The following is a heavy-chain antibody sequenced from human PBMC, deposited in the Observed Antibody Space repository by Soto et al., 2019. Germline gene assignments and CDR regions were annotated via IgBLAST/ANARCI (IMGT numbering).Heavy chain of an antibody. CDR2: IWSDGNNR. CDR3: ARIQLDTIMALDY. V-gene: IGHV3-33*01. Sequence: QVQLVESGGGVLQPGKSPRLSCAASGFNFNTYGFHWVRQAPGKGLEWVSVIWSDGNNRYYADSVKGRFTISRDISKNTVYLQMNTLRVEDTAVYFCARIQLDTIMALDYWGHGTLVTVSS. D-gene: IGHD1-1*01. CDR1: GFNFNTYG. J-gene: IGHJ4*01.